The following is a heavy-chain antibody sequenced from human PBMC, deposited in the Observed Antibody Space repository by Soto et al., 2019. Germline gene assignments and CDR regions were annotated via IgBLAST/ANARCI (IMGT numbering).Heavy chain of an antibody. J-gene: IGHJ4*02. Sequence: GGTLRFSCAASGFSFSRNSMSCVRQAPVKGLRWVSAICGSGGSTYSASSVKGRFTISRDNSKHTMYPQMNSLRDEDTAVDYCAKVRDYWDSSGYCRYCDKGPLVAVSS. V-gene: IGHV3-23*01. D-gene: IGHD3-22*01. CDR3: AKVRDYWDSSGYCRY. CDR2: ICGSGGST. CDR1: GFSFSRNS.